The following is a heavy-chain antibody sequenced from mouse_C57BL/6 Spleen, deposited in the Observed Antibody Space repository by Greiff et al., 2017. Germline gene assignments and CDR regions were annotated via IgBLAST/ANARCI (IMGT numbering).Heavy chain of an antibody. CDR3: ARSSYDYDVNYYAMDY. D-gene: IGHD2-4*01. V-gene: IGHV1-22*01. CDR2: INPNNGGT. CDR1: GYTFTDYN. J-gene: IGHJ4*01. Sequence: EVQLQQSGPELVKPGASVKMSCKASGYTFTDYNMHWVKQSHGKSLEWIGYINPNNGGTSDNQKCKGKATLTVNKSSSTADMELRSLTSEDSAVYYCARSSYDYDVNYYAMDYWGQGTSVTVS.